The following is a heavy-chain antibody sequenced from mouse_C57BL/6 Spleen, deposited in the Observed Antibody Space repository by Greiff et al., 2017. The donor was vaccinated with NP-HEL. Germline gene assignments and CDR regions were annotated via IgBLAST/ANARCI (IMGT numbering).Heavy chain of an antibody. CDR1: GFTFSSYA. D-gene: IGHD2-3*01. CDR2: ISDGGSYT. J-gene: IGHJ1*03. V-gene: IGHV5-4*01. Sequence: EVHLVESGGGLVKPGGSLKLSCAASGFTFSSYAMSWVRQTPEKRLEWVATISDGGSYTYYPDNVKGRFTISRDNAKNNLYLQMSHLKSEDTAMYYCARDPSYDGYYEGYFDVWGTGTTVTVSS. CDR3: ARDPSYDGYYEGYFDV.